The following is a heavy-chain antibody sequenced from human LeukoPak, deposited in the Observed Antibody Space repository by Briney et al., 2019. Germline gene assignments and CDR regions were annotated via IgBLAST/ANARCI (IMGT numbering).Heavy chain of an antibody. CDR3: ARAPEYGLYYFDY. CDR2: INHSGST. J-gene: IGHJ4*02. Sequence: SETLSLTCAVYGGSFSGYYWSWIRQPPGKGLEWIGEINHSGSTNYNPSLKSRVTISVDTSKDQFSLKLSSVTAADTAVYYCARAPEYGLYYFDYWGQGTLVTVSS. D-gene: IGHD1-14*01. V-gene: IGHV4-34*01. CDR1: GGSFSGYY.